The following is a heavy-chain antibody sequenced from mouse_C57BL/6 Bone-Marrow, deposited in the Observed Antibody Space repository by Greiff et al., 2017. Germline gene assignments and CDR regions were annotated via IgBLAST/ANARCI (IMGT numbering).Heavy chain of an antibody. Sequence: EVQLQQSGPELVKPGASVKISCKASGYTFTDYYMNWVKQSHGKSLEWIGDINPNNGGTSYNQKFKGKATLTVDKSTSTAYMELRSLTSEDSAVYFCARPYLLWGQGTLVTVSA. CDR1: GYTFTDYY. CDR3: ARPYLL. V-gene: IGHV1-26*01. J-gene: IGHJ3*01. CDR2: INPNNGGT. D-gene: IGHD2-1*01.